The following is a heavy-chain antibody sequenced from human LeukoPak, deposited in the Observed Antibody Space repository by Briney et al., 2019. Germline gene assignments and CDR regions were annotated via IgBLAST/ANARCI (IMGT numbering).Heavy chain of an antibody. V-gene: IGHV4-59*01. D-gene: IGHD3-22*01. J-gene: IGHJ4*02. Sequence: SETLSLTCTVSGGSISSYYWSRIRQPPGKGLEWIGYIYYSGSTNYNPSLKSRVTISVDTSKNQFSLKLSSVTAADTAVYYCARTAGGYYYGHYFDYWGQGTLVTVSS. CDR2: IYYSGST. CDR3: ARTAGGYYYGHYFDY. CDR1: GGSISSYY.